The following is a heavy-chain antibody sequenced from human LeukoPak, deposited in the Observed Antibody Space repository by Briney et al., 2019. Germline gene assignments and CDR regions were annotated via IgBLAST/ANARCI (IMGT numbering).Heavy chain of an antibody. CDR3: AKDPSITIFGVSPPYYMDV. CDR1: GFTFSSYA. Sequence: GGSLRLSCAASGFTFSSYAMSWVRQAPGKGLEWVSAISGSGGSTYYADSAKGRFTISRDNSKNTLYLQMNSLRAEDTAVYYCAKDPSITIFGVSPPYYMDVWGKGTTVTVSS. CDR2: ISGSGGST. V-gene: IGHV3-23*01. D-gene: IGHD3-3*01. J-gene: IGHJ6*03.